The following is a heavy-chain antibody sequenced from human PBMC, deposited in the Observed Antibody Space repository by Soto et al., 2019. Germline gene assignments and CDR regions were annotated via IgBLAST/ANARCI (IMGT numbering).Heavy chain of an antibody. CDR3: ARFTNRRYYYGMDV. CDR2: TNHSGST. CDR1: GGSFSGYY. J-gene: IGHJ6*02. V-gene: IGHV4-34*01. Sequence: PSETLSLTCAVYGGSFSGYYWGWIRQPPGKGLEWIGETNHSGSTNYNPSLKSRVTISVDTPKNQFSLKLSSVTAADTAVYYCARFTNRRYYYGMDVWGQGTTVTVSS.